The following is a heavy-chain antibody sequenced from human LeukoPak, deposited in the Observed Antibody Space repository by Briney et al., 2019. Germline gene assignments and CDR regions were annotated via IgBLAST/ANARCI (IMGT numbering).Heavy chain of an antibody. J-gene: IGHJ4*02. CDR1: GFSFQSYS. CDR3: ASGIAVAVNY. V-gene: IGHV3-21*01. CDR2: ISSGGSNI. D-gene: IGHD6-19*01. Sequence: GGSLRLSCAASGFSFQSYSMNWVRQAPGKGLEWASSISSGGSNIHYADSVKGRFTISRDDAKNSLYLQMNSQRAEDTAVYYCASGIAVAVNYWGQGTLVTVS.